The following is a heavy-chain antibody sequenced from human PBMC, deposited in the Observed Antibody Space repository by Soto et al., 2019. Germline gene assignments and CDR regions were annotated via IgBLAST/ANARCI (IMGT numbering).Heavy chain of an antibody. CDR3: AKKVNSGSGSQFFDY. V-gene: IGHV3-23*01. D-gene: IGHD3-10*01. Sequence: GGFLRLSGSASGFTFSSYSMSWVRQAPGKGLEWVSGFRSGGDDDTTYYADSVRGRFTISRDNSKNTLFLQMNSLRAEDTAIYYCAKKVNSGSGSQFFDYWGQGTLVTVSS. J-gene: IGHJ4*02. CDR2: FRSGGDDDTT. CDR1: GFTFSSYS.